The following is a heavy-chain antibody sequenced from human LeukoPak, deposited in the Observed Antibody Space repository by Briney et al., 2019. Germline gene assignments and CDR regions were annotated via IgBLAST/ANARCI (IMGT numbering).Heavy chain of an antibody. CDR2: INPNSGGR. Sequence: ASVKVSCKASGYTFTGYYMHWVRQAPGQGLEWMGWINPNSGGRNYAQKLQGRVTMTRDTSISTAYMELSRLRSDDTAVYYCAREDDILTGYTPPRWGYNWFDPWGQGTLVTVSS. D-gene: IGHD3-9*01. CDR3: AREDDILTGYTPPRWGYNWFDP. V-gene: IGHV1-2*02. CDR1: GYTFTGYY. J-gene: IGHJ5*02.